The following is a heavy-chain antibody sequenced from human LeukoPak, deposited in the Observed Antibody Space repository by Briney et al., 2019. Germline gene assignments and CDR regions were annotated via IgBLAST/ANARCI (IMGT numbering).Heavy chain of an antibody. Sequence: SQTLSLTCTVSGGSISSGDYYWSWIRQPPGRGLEWIGYIYYSGSTYYNPSLKSRVTISVDTSKNQFSLKLSSVTAADTAVYYCAREAVSRAFDIWGQGTMVTVSS. J-gene: IGHJ3*02. V-gene: IGHV4-30-4*08. CDR3: AREAVSRAFDI. CDR2: IYYSGST. D-gene: IGHD2-15*01. CDR1: GGSISSGDYY.